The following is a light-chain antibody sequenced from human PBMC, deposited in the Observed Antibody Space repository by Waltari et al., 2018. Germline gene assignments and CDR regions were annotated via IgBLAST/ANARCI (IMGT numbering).Light chain of an antibody. Sequence: DIQMTQSPSSLSASVGDRVTITCLASQSIRSYLNWYQQKPGKAPKLLIYDASNLQSGVPSRFSGSGSGTDFTLTISRLQAEDFATYFCQQSYSTPLTFGGGAKVEIK. CDR1: QSIRSY. CDR3: QQSYSTPLT. J-gene: IGKJ4*01. V-gene: IGKV1-39*01. CDR2: DAS.